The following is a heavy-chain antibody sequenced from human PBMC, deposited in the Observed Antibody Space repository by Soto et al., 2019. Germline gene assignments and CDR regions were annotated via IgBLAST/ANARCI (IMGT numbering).Heavy chain of an antibody. V-gene: IGHV3-23*01. CDR3: ARTNDYDWGINWVDY. D-gene: IGHD3-10*02. Sequence: EVQLLESGGGLERPGGSLRLSCAASGFTFSTYGMTWVRQAPGKGLEWVSGISYNGGSTYYADSVKGRFTLSRDQSKNMLYLQMNNLSAEDTAVYYCARTNDYDWGINWVDYWGQGTLVTVSS. CDR1: GFTFSTYG. J-gene: IGHJ4*02. CDR2: ISYNGGST.